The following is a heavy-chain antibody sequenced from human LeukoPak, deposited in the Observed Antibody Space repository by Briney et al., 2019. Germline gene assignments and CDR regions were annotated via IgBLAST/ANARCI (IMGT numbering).Heavy chain of an antibody. V-gene: IGHV3-21*01. Sequence: PGGSLRLSCAASDFTFSDYSMNWVRQAPGKGLEWVSSISGSSTYIYYADSVKGRFTISRDNAKNSLYLQMNSLRAEDTAVYYCARDASGSSSWYTPWAFDIWGQGTMATVSS. CDR2: ISGSSTYI. CDR3: ARDASGSSSWYTPWAFDI. D-gene: IGHD6-13*01. J-gene: IGHJ3*02. CDR1: DFTFSDYS.